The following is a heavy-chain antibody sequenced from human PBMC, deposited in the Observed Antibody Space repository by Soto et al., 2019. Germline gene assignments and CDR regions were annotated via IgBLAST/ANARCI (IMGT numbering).Heavy chain of an antibody. J-gene: IGHJ4*02. D-gene: IGHD1-26*01. CDR3: AKAYSGSYDRLMAFDY. V-gene: IGHV1-8*01. CDR2: MNPNSGNT. CDR1: GYTFTSYD. Sequence: GASGKVSCKASGYTFTSYDINWVRQATGQGLEWMGWMNPNSGNTGYAQKFQGRVTMTRNTSISTAYMELSSLRSEDTAVYYCAKAYSGSYDRLMAFDYWGQGTLVTVSS.